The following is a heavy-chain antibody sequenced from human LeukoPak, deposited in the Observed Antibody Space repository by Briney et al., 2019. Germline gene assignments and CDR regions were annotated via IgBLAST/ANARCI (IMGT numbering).Heavy chain of an antibody. V-gene: IGHV4-4*07. CDR1: GGSISSYY. J-gene: IGHJ4*02. Sequence: SETLSLTCTVSGGSISSYYWSWIRQPAGKGLEWIGRIYTSGSTNYNPSLKSRVTMSVDTSKNQFSLKLSSVTAADTAVYYCARLIVVVIRIVGFDYWGQGTLVTVSS. CDR2: IYTSGST. CDR3: ARLIVVVIRIVGFDY. D-gene: IGHD3-22*01.